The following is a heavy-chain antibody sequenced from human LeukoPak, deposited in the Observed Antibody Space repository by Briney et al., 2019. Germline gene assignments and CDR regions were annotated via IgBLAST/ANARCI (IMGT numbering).Heavy chain of an antibody. Sequence: ASVKVSCKASGYTFTSYGISWVRQAPGQGLEWMGWISAYNGNTNYAQKLQGRVTMTTDTSTSTAYMELRSLRSDDTAVHYCAREGYGDYYSYYYYYMDVWGKGTTVTVSS. CDR3: AREGYGDYYSYYYYYMDV. V-gene: IGHV1-18*01. CDR1: GYTFTSYG. J-gene: IGHJ6*03. D-gene: IGHD4-17*01. CDR2: ISAYNGNT.